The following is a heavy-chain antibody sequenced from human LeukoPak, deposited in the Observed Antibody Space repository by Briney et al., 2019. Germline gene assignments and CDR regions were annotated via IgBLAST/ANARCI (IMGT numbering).Heavy chain of an antibody. J-gene: IGHJ3*02. CDR2: IWRDGSLK. V-gene: IGHV3-33*01. CDR3: VREEDGFDI. Sequence: GGSLRLSCTASGIILSSNIMHWVRQIPGKGVEWVAVIWRDGSLKSYLDSVKGRFIISRDNSKNTLFLEMNNLRAEDTAVYYCVREEDGFDIWGRGTMVTVSS. CDR1: GIILSSNI.